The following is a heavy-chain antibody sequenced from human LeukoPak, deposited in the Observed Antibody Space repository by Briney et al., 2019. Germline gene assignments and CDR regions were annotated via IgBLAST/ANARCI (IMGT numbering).Heavy chain of an antibody. J-gene: IGHJ4*02. Sequence: PSETLSLTCTVSGGSISSYYWNWIRQPPGKGLEWIGYIYYSGSTNYNPSLRSRVTISVDTSKNQFSLKLSSVTAADTAVYYCARGADSSGYYSIFYFDYWGQGTLVTVSS. CDR1: GGSISSYY. V-gene: IGHV4-59*01. CDR2: IYYSGST. CDR3: ARGADSSGYYSIFYFDY. D-gene: IGHD3-22*01.